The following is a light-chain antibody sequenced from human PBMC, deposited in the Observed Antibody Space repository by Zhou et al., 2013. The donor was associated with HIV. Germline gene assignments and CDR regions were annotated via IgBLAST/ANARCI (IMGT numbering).Light chain of an antibody. Sequence: IQLTQSPSSLSASVGDRVTITCRASQGVSSYLAWYQQKPGKAPKLLIYETSTLQSGVPSRFSGSGSGTDFTLTISSLQPEDFATYSCQQFNSYPPTFGPGTAVDV. CDR1: QGVSSY. J-gene: IGKJ3*01. CDR3: QQFNSYPPT. V-gene: IGKV1-9*01. CDR2: ETS.